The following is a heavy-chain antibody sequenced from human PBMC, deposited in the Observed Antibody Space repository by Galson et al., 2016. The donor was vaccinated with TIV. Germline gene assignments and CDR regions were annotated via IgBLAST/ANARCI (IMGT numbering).Heavy chain of an antibody. CDR3: AKGQLRAARRFYYMDV. CDR2: ISWNSGSI. J-gene: IGHJ6*03. CDR1: GFTFDDYA. V-gene: IGHV3-9*01. D-gene: IGHD1-14*01. Sequence: SLRLSCAASGFTFDDYAMHWVRQVPGRGLEWVSVISWNSGSIVYEDSVKGRFFISRDNAKKSLYLQMNSLRAEDTALYYCAKGQLRAARRFYYMDVWGKGTTVTVSS.